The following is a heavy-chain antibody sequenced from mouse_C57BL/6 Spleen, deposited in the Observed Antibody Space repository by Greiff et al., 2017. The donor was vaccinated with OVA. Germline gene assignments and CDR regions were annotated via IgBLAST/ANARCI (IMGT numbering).Heavy chain of an antibody. CDR1: GFTFSDYY. J-gene: IGHJ1*03. CDR2: INYDGSST. Sequence: EVKLVESEGGLVQPGSSMKLSCTASGFTFSDYYMAWVRQVPEKGLEWVANINYDGSSTYYLDSLKSRFIISRDNAKNILYLQMSSLKSEDTATYYCARVPLYWYFDVWGTGTTVTVSS. CDR3: ARVPLYWYFDV. V-gene: IGHV5-16*01.